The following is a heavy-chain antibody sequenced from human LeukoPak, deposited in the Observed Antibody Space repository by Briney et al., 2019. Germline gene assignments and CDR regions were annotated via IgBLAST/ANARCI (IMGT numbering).Heavy chain of an antibody. CDR1: GGSISSYY. D-gene: IGHD5-18*01. CDR3: ARDFRPGYSYGYYYFDY. CDR2: IYYRGNT. V-gene: IGHV4-59*12. Sequence: SETLSLTCTVSGGSISSYYWTWIRQPPGKGLEWIGYIYYRGNTKYNPSLKSRVTLSVDTSKNQFSLKLNSVTAADTAVYYCARDFRPGYSYGYYYFDYWGQGTLVTVPS. J-gene: IGHJ4*02.